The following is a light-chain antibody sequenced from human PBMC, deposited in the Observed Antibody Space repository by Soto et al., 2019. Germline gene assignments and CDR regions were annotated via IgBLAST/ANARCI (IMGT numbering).Light chain of an antibody. V-gene: IGKV3-20*01. CDR3: HQYDSWT. Sequence: IVLTHSPGTLSFSPGEIATLSFRASQSVSSIYLALYQQKPGQAPRLLIYGASSRATGIPDRFSGSGSGTDFTLTISRLEPEDFAVYYCHQYDSWTFGQGTKVDIK. CDR2: GAS. CDR1: QSVSSIY. J-gene: IGKJ1*01.